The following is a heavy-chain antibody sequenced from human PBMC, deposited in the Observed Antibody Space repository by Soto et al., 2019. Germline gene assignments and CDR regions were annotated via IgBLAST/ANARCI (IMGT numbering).Heavy chain of an antibody. CDR1: GVSLTTSGVS. J-gene: IGHJ6*02. CDR3: ARIRNTRNYSSGWFNYYGMDV. Sequence: SGPTLANRTQTLTLTCTVSGVSLTTSGVSVGWIRQPPGKALELLALIDWDDDKYYSASLKTRLTIAKDTSKNQVVLTMTNMDPVDTATYYCARIRNTRNYSSGWFNYYGMDVWAQGTTVTVS. CDR2: IDWDDDK. V-gene: IGHV2-70*01. D-gene: IGHD6-19*01.